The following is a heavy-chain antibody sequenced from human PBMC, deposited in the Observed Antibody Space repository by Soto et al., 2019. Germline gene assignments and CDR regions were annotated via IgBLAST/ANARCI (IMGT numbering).Heavy chain of an antibody. CDR3: AKGEMVRGVLGGMDV. J-gene: IGHJ6*02. Sequence: GGSLRLSCAASGFTFSSYAMSWVRQAPGKGLERVSAISGSGGSTYYADSVKGRFTISRDNSKNTLYLQMNSLRAEDTAVYYCAKGEMVRGVLGGMDVWGQGTTVTVSS. D-gene: IGHD3-10*01. CDR1: GFTFSSYA. CDR2: ISGSGGST. V-gene: IGHV3-23*01.